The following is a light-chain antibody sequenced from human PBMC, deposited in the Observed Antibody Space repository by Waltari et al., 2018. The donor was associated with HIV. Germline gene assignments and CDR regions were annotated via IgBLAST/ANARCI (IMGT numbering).Light chain of an antibody. V-gene: IGLV2-14*01. CDR3: CSYASSTTLDV. Sequence: QSALTQTPSVTGCPGKSNTLSCPGTSSDVGGYNDVSWYQQHPGKAPKLLIYEVSNPPSGISNRFSGSKSGNTASLTISGLQAEDEADYYCCSYASSTTLDVFGGGTKLTVL. J-gene: IGLJ2*01. CDR2: EVS. CDR1: SSDVGGYND.